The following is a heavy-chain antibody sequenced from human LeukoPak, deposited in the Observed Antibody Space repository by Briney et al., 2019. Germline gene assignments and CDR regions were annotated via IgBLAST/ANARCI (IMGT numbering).Heavy chain of an antibody. J-gene: IGHJ4*02. D-gene: IGHD3-10*01. Sequence: PGRSLRLSWAASGFTFSSYAMHWVRQAPGKGLEWVAVISYDGSNKYYADSVKGRFTISRDNSKNTLYLQMNSLRAEDTAVYYCARDQRRILWFGELSAFDYWGQGTLVTVSS. CDR2: ISYDGSNK. CDR1: GFTFSSYA. CDR3: ARDQRRILWFGELSAFDY. V-gene: IGHV3-30*04.